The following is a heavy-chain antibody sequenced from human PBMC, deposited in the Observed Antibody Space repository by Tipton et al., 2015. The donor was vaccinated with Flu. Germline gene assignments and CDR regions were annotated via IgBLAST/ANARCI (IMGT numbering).Heavy chain of an antibody. CDR2: IYPGDSDT. J-gene: IGHJ2*01. V-gene: IGHV5-51*03. CDR3: ARGQWLKWFGL. D-gene: IGHD6-19*01. Sequence: VQLVQSGAEVKKPGESLKISCKGSGYTFTNYWIGWVRQMHGKGLEWMGIIYPGDSDTRNSPSFQGQVTISADKSIRTAYLQWNSLKASNTAMYYCARGQWLKWFGLWGRGGLVTLSS. CDR1: GYTFTNYW.